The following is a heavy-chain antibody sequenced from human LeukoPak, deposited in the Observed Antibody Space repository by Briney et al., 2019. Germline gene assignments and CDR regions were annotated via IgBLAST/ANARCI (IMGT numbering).Heavy chain of an antibody. V-gene: IGHV1-18*01. CDR2: ISTYNGNT. CDR1: GYSFTTYG. J-gene: IGHJ4*02. CDR3: ARDPNQYEAVHPFDY. D-gene: IGHD6-19*01. Sequence: VASVKVSCKASGYSFTTYGITWVRQAPGQGLEWMGWISTYNGNTKYSQKLQGRVTMTTDTSTTTVYMELRSLRSDNTAVYYCARDPNQYEAVHPFDYWGQGTLVTVSS.